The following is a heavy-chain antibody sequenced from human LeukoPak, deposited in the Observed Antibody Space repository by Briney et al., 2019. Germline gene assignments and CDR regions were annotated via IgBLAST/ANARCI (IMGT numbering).Heavy chain of an antibody. D-gene: IGHD2-15*01. CDR1: GFTFSSYA. V-gene: IGHV3-30-3*01. J-gene: IGHJ4*02. CDR2: ISYDGSNK. Sequence: GGSLRLSCSASGFTFSSYAMHWVRQAPGKGLEWVAVISYDGSNKYYADSVKGRFTISRDNSKNTLYLQMNSLRAEDTAVYYCARGLGYCSGGSCFRSYFDYWGQGTLVTVSS. CDR3: ARGLGYCSGGSCFRSYFDY.